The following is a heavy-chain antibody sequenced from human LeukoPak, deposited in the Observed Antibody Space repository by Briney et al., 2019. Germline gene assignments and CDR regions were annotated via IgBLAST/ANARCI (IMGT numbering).Heavy chain of an antibody. Sequence: GGSLRLSCAASGFTFSGYEMNWVRQAPGKGLEWVSYISSSGTTKYYADSVKGRFTISRDNAKNSLYLQMNSLRAEDAAVYYCARASDYGDYGIDYWGQGTLVTVSS. V-gene: IGHV3-48*03. CDR1: GFTFSGYE. CDR2: ISSSGTTK. J-gene: IGHJ4*02. D-gene: IGHD4-17*01. CDR3: ARASDYGDYGIDY.